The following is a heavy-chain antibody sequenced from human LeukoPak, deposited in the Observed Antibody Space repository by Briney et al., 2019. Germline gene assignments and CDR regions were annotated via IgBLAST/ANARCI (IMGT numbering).Heavy chain of an antibody. D-gene: IGHD6-19*01. Sequence: SETLSLTCAVYGGSFSGYYWSWIRQPPGKGLEWIGQINHVGSTKYNPSLKSRVTISVDTSKSQFSLKLSSVTAADTAVYYCARASIAVAGTVSYYYYYMDVWGKGTTVTISS. CDR2: INHVGST. CDR1: GGSFSGYY. V-gene: IGHV4-34*01. CDR3: ARASIAVAGTVSYYYYYMDV. J-gene: IGHJ6*03.